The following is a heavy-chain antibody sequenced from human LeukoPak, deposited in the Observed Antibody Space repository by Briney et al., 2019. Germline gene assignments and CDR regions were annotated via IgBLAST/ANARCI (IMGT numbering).Heavy chain of an antibody. D-gene: IGHD3-10*01. CDR3: AKPYYGSGRYYGFNYYAFDY. Sequence: PGGSLRLSCAASGFTFSSYAISWVRQAPGKGLEWVSIISGSGGSTNYADSVKGRFTISRDNSKNTLYLQMNSLRAEDTAVYYCAKPYYGSGRYYGFNYYAFDYWGQGTLVTVSS. V-gene: IGHV3-23*01. J-gene: IGHJ4*02. CDR1: GFTFSSYA. CDR2: ISGSGGST.